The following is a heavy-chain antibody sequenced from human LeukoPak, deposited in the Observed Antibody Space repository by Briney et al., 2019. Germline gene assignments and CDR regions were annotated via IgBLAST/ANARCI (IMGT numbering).Heavy chain of an antibody. Sequence: PGGSLRLSCAASGFTVSAYAMAWVRQAPGKGLEWVSTIYDDNTYYADSVKGRFAISTDNSKNTLYLQMNSLRVEDTAVYFCAARKVRGVWFYLDCWGQGTLVTVSS. CDR1: GFTVSAYA. D-gene: IGHD3-10*01. CDR3: AARKVRGVWFYLDC. CDR2: IYDDNT. J-gene: IGHJ4*02. V-gene: IGHV3-23*01.